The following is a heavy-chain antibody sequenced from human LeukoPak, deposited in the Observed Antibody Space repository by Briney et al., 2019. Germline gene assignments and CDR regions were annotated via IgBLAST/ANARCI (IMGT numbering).Heavy chain of an antibody. CDR1: GFTFDDYT. V-gene: IGHV3-43*01. CDR3: AKGYSGSYPYYFDY. CDR2: ISWDGGST. J-gene: IGHJ4*02. D-gene: IGHD1-26*01. Sequence: PGGSLRLSCAASGFTFDDYTMHWVRQAPGEGLEWVSLISWDGGSTYYADSVKGRFTISGDNSKNSLYLQMNSLRTEDTALYYCAKGYSGSYPYYFDYWGQGTLVTVSS.